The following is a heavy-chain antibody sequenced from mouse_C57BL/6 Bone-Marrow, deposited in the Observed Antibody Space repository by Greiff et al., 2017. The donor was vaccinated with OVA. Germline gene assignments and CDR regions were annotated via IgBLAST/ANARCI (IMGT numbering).Heavy chain of an antibody. Sequence: QVQLQQPGAELVKPGASVKMSCKASGYTFTSYWITWVKQRPGQGLEWIGDIYPGSGSTNYNEKFQSKATLTLDTSSSTAYMQLSCLTSEDSAVYYCARPIYYYYDYAKDYWGQGTSVTVSS. J-gene: IGHJ4*01. D-gene: IGHD2-4*01. CDR2: IYPGSGST. CDR3: ARPIYYYYDYAKDY. CDR1: GYTFTSYW. V-gene: IGHV1-55*01.